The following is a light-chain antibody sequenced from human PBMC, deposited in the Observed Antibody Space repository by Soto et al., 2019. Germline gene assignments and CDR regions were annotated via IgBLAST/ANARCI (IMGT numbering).Light chain of an antibody. J-gene: IGKJ1*01. CDR1: QTIGSN. V-gene: IGKV3-15*01. Sequence: EIVMTQSPATLSVYPGERATLSCRASQTIGSNLAWYQQKPGQPPRLLIYDASTSATDIPARFTGSGSGTEFTLTISSLQSEDFAVYYCQQYNNWPPTWTFGQGTKVDIK. CDR3: QQYNNWPPTWT. CDR2: DAS.